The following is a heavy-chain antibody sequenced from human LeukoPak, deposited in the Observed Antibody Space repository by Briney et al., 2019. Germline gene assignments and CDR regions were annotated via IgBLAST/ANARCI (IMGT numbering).Heavy chain of an antibody. Sequence: KPSETLSLTCTVSGGSISSSSYYWGWIRQPPGKGLEWIGRIYYSGSTCYNPSLKSRVTISVDTSKNQFSLKLSSVTAADTAVYYCARVGPRVFGEFRRYYYGMDVWGQGTTVTVSS. CDR1: GGSISSSSYY. D-gene: IGHD3-10*02. J-gene: IGHJ6*02. CDR2: IYYSGST. CDR3: ARVGPRVFGEFRRYYYGMDV. V-gene: IGHV4-39*01.